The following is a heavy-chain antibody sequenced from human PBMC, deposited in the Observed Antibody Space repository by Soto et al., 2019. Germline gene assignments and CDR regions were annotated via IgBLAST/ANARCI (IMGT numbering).Heavy chain of an antibody. CDR3: ARGMRYDTTML. CDR1: GGTFNSYI. Sequence: QVQLVQSGAEVKKPGSSVKVSCKASGGTFNSYIISWVRQAPGQGLEWLGGIIPIFGTLKYAQKFQGRVTIAADASTSTAYMELRSLTSEDTAFYFCARGMRYDTTMLWGQGTLITVPS. D-gene: IGHD3-22*01. V-gene: IGHV1-69*12. J-gene: IGHJ4*02. CDR2: IIPIFGTL.